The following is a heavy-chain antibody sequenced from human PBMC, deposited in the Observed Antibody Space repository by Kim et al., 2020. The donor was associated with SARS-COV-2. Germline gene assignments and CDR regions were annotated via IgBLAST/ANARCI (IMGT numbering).Heavy chain of an antibody. CDR3: ARGVVAALFDY. J-gene: IGHJ4*02. D-gene: IGHD2-15*01. V-gene: IGHV1-69*02. Sequence: TYTKECQGRVTITTDKPTSPAYMGLGSLRSEDTAVYYCARGVVAALFDYWGQGTLVTVSS.